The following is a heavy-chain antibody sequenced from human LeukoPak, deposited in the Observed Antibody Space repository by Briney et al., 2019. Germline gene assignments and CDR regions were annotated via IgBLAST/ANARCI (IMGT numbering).Heavy chain of an antibody. J-gene: IGHJ4*02. Sequence: ASVKVSCKASGYTFTGYFMHWVRQAPGQGLEWMGWINPNIGATKYARKFQGRVTMTRDTSISTAYMELSRLRSDDTAVYYCARGQLIDDLDYSGQGTLVTVSS. D-gene: IGHD5-18*01. V-gene: IGHV1-2*02. CDR2: INPNIGAT. CDR3: ARGQLIDDLDY. CDR1: GYTFTGYF.